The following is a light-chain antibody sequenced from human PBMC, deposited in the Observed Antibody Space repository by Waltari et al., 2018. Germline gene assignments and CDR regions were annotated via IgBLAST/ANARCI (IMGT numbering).Light chain of an antibody. CDR3: CSYAGQYTWV. CDR2: DDS. V-gene: IGLV2-11*01. CDR1: SSNVGIYDD. J-gene: IGLJ3*02. Sequence: QSALTQPRSVSGSPGQSVTISCTGTSSNVGIYDDVSWYQQYPGNPPKLMIFDDSKRASGVPDRFSGSKSDNTASLTISGLQPADEADYYCCSYAGQYTWVFGGGTKLTVL.